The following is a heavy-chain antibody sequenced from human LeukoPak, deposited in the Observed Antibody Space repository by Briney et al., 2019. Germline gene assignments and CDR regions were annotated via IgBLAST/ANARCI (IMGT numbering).Heavy chain of an antibody. V-gene: IGHV3-74*01. CDR3: ARAPSEIGGYYPEYFRH. J-gene: IGHJ1*01. CDR1: GFTFSTYW. D-gene: IGHD3-22*01. Sequence: GGPLRLSCAASGFTFSTYWMHWVRQAPGKGLVWVSRIKSDGSTNYADSVKGRFTISRDNAKNTVSLQMNSLRPEDTGVYYCARAPSEIGGYYPEYFRHWGQGTLVTVSS. CDR2: IKSDGST.